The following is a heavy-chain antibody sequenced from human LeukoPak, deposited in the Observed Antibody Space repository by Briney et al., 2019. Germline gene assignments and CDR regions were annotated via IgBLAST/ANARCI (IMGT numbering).Heavy chain of an antibody. J-gene: IGHJ4*02. CDR1: GGSVSSTTYY. D-gene: IGHD3-10*01. CDR2: INYSGST. Sequence: SETLSLTCTVSGGSVSSTTYYWSWIRRPPGKGLEWIASINYSGSTYYNPSLKSRVTISVDTSENQFSLKLSSVTAADTAVYYCARYVVYGSGKYYFDYWGQGTLGSVSS. V-gene: IGHV4-39*01. CDR3: ARYVVYGSGKYYFDY.